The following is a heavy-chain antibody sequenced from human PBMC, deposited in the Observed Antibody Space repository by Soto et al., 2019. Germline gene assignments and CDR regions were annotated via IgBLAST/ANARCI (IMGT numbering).Heavy chain of an antibody. CDR1: GFTFSSYA. V-gene: IGHV3-30-3*01. D-gene: IGHD5-12*01. Sequence: QVQLVESGGGVVQPGRSLRLSCAASGFTFSSYAMHWVRQAPGKGLEWVAVISYDGSNKYYADSVKGRFTISRDNSKNTQYLQMNSLRAEDTAVYYCAIGPVGTPSYCCGMDVWGQGTTVTVSS. CDR3: AIGPVGTPSYCCGMDV. J-gene: IGHJ6*02. CDR2: ISYDGSNK.